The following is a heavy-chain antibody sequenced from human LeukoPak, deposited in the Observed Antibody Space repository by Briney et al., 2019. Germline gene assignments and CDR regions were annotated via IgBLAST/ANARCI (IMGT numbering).Heavy chain of an antibody. CDR1: GGSISSYY. J-gene: IGHJ4*02. CDR2: IYYSGST. CDR3: ARALGRWGDY. D-gene: IGHD3-16*01. Sequence: SETLSLTCTVSGGSISSYYWSWIRQPPGKGLEWIGYIYYSGSTNYNPSLKSRVTISVDTSKNQFSLKLSSVTAADTAVYYCARALGRWGDYWGQGTLVTVSS. V-gene: IGHV4-59*01.